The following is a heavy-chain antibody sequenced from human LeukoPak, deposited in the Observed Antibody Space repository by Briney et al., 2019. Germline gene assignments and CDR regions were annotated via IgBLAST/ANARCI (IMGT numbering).Heavy chain of an antibody. D-gene: IGHD1-26*01. J-gene: IGHJ5*02. CDR3: ARPGWGSYEGNWFDP. CDR2: INPNSGGT. Sequence: ASVKVSCKASGYTFTGYYMHWVRQAPGQGLEWMGWINPNSGGTNYAQKFQGRVTMTRDTSISTAYMELSRLRSADTAVYYCARPGWGSYEGNWFDPWGQGTLVTVSS. CDR1: GYTFTGYY. V-gene: IGHV1-2*02.